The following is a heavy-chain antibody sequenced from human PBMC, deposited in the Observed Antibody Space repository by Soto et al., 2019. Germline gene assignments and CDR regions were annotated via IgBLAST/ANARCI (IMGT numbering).Heavy chain of an antibody. CDR3: AKGRESGSGSYYYYYYGMDV. V-gene: IGHV3-23*01. D-gene: IGHD3-10*01. J-gene: IGHJ6*02. CDR2: ISGSGGST. Sequence: GGSLRLSCAASGFTFSSYAMSWVRQAPGKGLEWVSAISGSGGSTYYADTVKGRFTISRDNSKNTLYLQMKNLRAEDTAVYYCAKGRESGSGSYYYYYYGMDVWGQGTTVTVSS. CDR1: GFTFSSYA.